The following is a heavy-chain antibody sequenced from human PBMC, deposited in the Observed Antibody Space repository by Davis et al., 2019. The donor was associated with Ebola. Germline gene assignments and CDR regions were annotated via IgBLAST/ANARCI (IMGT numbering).Heavy chain of an antibody. J-gene: IGHJ4*02. Sequence: GESLKISCAASGFTFSSYGMHWVRQAPGKGLEWVAVISYDGSNKYYADSVKGRFTISRDNSKNTLYLQMNSLRAEDTAVYYCAKDRSGGGISAQPGVYWGQGTLVTVSS. CDR3: AKDRSGGGISAQPGVY. CDR2: ISYDGSNK. CDR1: GFTFSSYG. D-gene: IGHD2-15*01. V-gene: IGHV3-30*18.